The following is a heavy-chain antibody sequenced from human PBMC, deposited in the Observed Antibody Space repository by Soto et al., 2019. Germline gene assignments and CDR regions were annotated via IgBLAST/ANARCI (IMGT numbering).Heavy chain of an antibody. CDR1: GDSVSSNSVA. CDR3: ARGIVGDYNEGFHI. Sequence: SQTLSLTCVISGDSVSSNSVAWNWIRQSPSRGLEWLGRTYYISKWYNDYAISVKSRITINPDTSKNQISLQLNSVTPEDTAVYYCARGIVGDYNEGFHIWGQGTMVTVSS. V-gene: IGHV6-1*01. CDR2: TYYISKWYN. J-gene: IGHJ3*02. D-gene: IGHD1-26*01.